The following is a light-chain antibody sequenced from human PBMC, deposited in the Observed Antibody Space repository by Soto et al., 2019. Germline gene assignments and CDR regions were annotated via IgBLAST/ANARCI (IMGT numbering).Light chain of an antibody. CDR2: DAS. J-gene: IGKJ1*01. Sequence: EIVLTQSPGTLSLSPGERATLSCRASQSVSSYLACYQQKPGQAPRLLIYDASNRATGIPARFSGSGSGTDFTLTISSLEPEDFAVYYCQQYGSSGTFGQGTKVDIK. CDR1: QSVSSY. V-gene: IGKV3-11*01. CDR3: QQYGSSGT.